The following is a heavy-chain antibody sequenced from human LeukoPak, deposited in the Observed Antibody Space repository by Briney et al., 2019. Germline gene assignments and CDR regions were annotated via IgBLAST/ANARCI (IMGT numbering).Heavy chain of an antibody. J-gene: IGHJ4*02. CDR2: MSYDGNNK. Sequence: PGGSLRLSCAASGFTFSSYAIHWVRQAPGKGLEWVAVMSYDGNNKYYADSVKGRFTISRDNSKNTLYLQMNSLRAEDTAVYYCARDQSGSYFYSNFDYWGQGTLVTVSS. V-gene: IGHV3-30-3*01. CDR1: GFTFSSYA. D-gene: IGHD1-26*01. CDR3: ARDQSGSYFYSNFDY.